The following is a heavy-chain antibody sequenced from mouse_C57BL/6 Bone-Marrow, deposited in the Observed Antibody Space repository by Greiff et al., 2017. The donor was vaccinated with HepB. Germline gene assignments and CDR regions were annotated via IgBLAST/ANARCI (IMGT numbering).Heavy chain of an antibody. Sequence: EVQRVESGPELVKPGASVKIPCKASGYTFTDYNMDWVKQSHGKSLEWIGDINPNNGGTIYNQKFKGKATLTVDKSSSTAYMELRSLTSEDTAVYHCARILDYAMDYWGQGTSVTVSS. D-gene: IGHD1-1*01. CDR2: INPNNGGT. CDR3: ARILDYAMDY. V-gene: IGHV1-18*01. J-gene: IGHJ4*01. CDR1: GYTFTDYN.